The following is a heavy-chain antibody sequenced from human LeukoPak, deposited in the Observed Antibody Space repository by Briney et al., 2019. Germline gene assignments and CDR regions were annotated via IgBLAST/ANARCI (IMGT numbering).Heavy chain of an antibody. D-gene: IGHD6-6*01. CDR3: ARQYSSSDYDY. Sequence: GESPQIPCKCSGYNFTSYWIAWVRQLPGKGLEWMGIIYPGDSHMRYSPSLQGQVTISADKSITTAYLQWSSLKASDTAMYYCARQYSSSDYDYWGNRTIVSVSS. CDR1: GYNFTSYW. V-gene: IGHV5-51*01. CDR2: IYPGDSHM. J-gene: IGHJ4*03.